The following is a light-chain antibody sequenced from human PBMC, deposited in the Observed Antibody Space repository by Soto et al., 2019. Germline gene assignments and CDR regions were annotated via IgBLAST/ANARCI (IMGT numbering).Light chain of an antibody. CDR1: QSLNSN. CDR3: QQCNTWPLT. Sequence: EIVLTQSPATLSVSPGDRVTLSCRASQSLNSNLAWFQQKPGQVPRLLIYGASTRAAGVPARFIASASGTEFSPPISSLQSEALAVYYCQQCNTWPLTFGGGTRVEIK. J-gene: IGKJ4*01. V-gene: IGKV3-15*01. CDR2: GAS.